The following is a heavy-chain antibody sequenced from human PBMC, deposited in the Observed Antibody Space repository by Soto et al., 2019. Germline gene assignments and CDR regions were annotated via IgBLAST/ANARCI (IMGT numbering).Heavy chain of an antibody. Sequence: QVQLVQSGGGVVQPGRSLRLSCVASGFIFSTYGMHWVRQVPGKGLEWVAHISYDGSNEYYADSVKGRFTVSRDNAKKTRHMQMNGLKTEDTALYYCTKEYIVGTTWGYFESWGQGALVIVSS. CDR2: ISYDGSNE. CDR3: TKEYIVGTTWGYFES. CDR1: GFIFSTYG. J-gene: IGHJ4*02. D-gene: IGHD1-1*01. V-gene: IGHV3-30*18.